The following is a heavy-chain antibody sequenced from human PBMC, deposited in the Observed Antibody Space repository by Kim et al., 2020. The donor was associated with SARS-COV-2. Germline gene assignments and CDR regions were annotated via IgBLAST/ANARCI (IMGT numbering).Heavy chain of an antibody. V-gene: IGHV1-2*02. J-gene: IGHJ5*02. Sequence: TYYEHKFQGRVTVTGDRSIPTIYMDLSSLRSDDTAVYYCTRARAITGLDPWGQGTLVTVSS. CDR3: TRARAITGLDP. CDR2: T.